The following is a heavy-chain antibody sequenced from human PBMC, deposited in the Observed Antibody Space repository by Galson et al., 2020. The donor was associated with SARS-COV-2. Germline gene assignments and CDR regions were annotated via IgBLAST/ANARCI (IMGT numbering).Heavy chain of an antibody. V-gene: IGHV4-59*01. CDR2: VSYSGGA. CDR3: ASLNPYRT. J-gene: IGHJ5*02. Sequence: SETLSLTCAVSGVSISTTNYWSWIRQPPGKGLEWIGFVSYSGGANSNPSLKSRVTISVDTSKNQFSLKLTSVTTADTAVYYCASLNPYRTWGQGTLVTVSS. CDR1: GVSISTTNY. D-gene: IGHD3-16*02.